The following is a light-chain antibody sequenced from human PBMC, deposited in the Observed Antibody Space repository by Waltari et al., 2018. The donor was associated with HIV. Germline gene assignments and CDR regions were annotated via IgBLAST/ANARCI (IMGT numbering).Light chain of an antibody. J-gene: IGKJ1*01. Sequence: ETVLTQSPGTLSLSPGARATLSCKANQTVSGAYLAWCQVRPGQPPRLLIYGASRRASGTPDRFSGGGSGTDFTLTINRLEPEDFAVYYCQQYSNSPTTFGQGTRV. CDR1: QTVSGAY. CDR2: GAS. V-gene: IGKV3-20*01. CDR3: QQYSNSPTT.